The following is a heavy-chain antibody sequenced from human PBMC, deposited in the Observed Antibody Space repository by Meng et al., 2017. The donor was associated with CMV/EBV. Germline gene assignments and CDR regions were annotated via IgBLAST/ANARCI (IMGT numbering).Heavy chain of an antibody. CDR1: GFTFSSYS. D-gene: IGHD3-3*01. CDR3: AREAPLSFWSGLN. V-gene: IGHV3-21*01. CDR2: ISSSSSYI. J-gene: IGHJ4*02. Sequence: GESLKISCAASGFTFSSYSMNWVRQAPGKGLEWISFISSSSSYIYYADTVKGRFTISRDNAKNSLYLQMNSLRAEDTAVYYCAREAPLSFWSGLNWGQGTLVTVSS.